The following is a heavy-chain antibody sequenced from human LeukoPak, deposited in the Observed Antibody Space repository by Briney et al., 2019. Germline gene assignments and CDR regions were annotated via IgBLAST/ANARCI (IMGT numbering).Heavy chain of an antibody. CDR3: ANSPPGIAVAGTWYSDY. CDR1: GGSFSGYY. V-gene: IGHV4-34*01. J-gene: IGHJ4*02. D-gene: IGHD6-19*01. Sequence: SETLSLTCAVYGGSFSGYYWSWIRQPPGKGLEWIGEINHSGSTNYNPSLKSRVTISVDTSKNQFSLKLSSVTAADTAVYYCANSPPGIAVAGTWYSDYWGQGTLVTVSS. CDR2: INHSGST.